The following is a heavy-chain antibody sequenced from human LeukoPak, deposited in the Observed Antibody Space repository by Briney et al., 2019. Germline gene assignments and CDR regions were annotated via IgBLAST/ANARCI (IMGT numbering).Heavy chain of an antibody. D-gene: IGHD3-3*01. J-gene: IGHJ4*02. CDR2: IYYSGST. CDR1: GGSISSGDYY. V-gene: IGHV4-30-4*08. CDR3: ARGHYDFWSGYYTQLAGYYFDY. Sequence: PSQTLSLTCTVSGGSISSGDYYWSWIRQPPGKGLEWIGYIYYSGSTYYKPSLKSRVTISVDTSKNQFSLKLSSVTAADTAVYYCARGHYDFWSGYYTQLAGYYFDYWGQGTLVTVSS.